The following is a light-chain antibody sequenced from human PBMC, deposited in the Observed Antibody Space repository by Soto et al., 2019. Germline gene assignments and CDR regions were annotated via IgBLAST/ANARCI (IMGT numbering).Light chain of an antibody. CDR1: QGVSSD. CDR2: GAS. J-gene: IGKJ1*01. CDR3: QQYNNWPWT. Sequence: EIVMTQSPATLSVSPGERATLSCRASQGVSSDVAWYQQKPGQAPRLLIYGASTRATGIPARFSGSGSGTEFTLTFNSLQSEDFALYYCQQYNNWPWTFGQGTKVEIK. V-gene: IGKV3-15*01.